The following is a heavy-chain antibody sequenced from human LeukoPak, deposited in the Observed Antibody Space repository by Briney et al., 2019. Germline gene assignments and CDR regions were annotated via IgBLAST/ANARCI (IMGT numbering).Heavy chain of an antibody. CDR1: GLSISNYW. V-gene: IGHV3-74*01. Sequence: PGGSLRLSCVASGLSISNYWMRWVRQAPGKGPLWLSRIKVDGSVTTYADSVRGRFTVSRDNAKNTLYLQMNSLRAEDTAVYYCAASDYFHFWGQGTLVTVPS. J-gene: IGHJ4*02. D-gene: IGHD2-21*01. CDR2: IKVDGSVT. CDR3: AASDYFHF.